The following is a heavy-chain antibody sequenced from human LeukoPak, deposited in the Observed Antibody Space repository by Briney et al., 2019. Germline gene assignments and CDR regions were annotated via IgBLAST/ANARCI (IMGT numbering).Heavy chain of an antibody. D-gene: IGHD5-18*01. Sequence: PGGSLRLSCAASGFTFSSYAMHWVRQAPGKGLEWVAVISYDGSNKYYADSVKGRFTISRDNSKNTLYLQMNSLRAEDTAVYYCARDRVRYSYGLGGRNRFDPWGQGTLVTVSS. V-gene: IGHV3-30*04. J-gene: IGHJ5*02. CDR3: ARDRVRYSYGLGGRNRFDP. CDR1: GFTFSSYA. CDR2: ISYDGSNK.